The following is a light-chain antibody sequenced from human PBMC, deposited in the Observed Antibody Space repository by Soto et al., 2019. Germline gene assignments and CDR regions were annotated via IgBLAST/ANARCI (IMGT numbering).Light chain of an antibody. CDR3: CSYAGGSTYV. J-gene: IGLJ1*01. CDR1: SSDVGSYNL. CDR2: EGT. Sequence: QSALTQPASVSGSPGQSITISCTGTSSDVGSYNLVSWYQLHPGKAPKLMIYEGTKRPSGVSNRFSGSKSGNTASLTISGLQAEDEADSYCCSYAGGSTYVFGTGTKVTVL. V-gene: IGLV2-23*01.